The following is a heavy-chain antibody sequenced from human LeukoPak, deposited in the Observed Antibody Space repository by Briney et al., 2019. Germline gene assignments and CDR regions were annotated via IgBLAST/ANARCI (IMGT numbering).Heavy chain of an antibody. CDR1: GGSISSYY. CDR3: ARLVVTPIQYYFDY. CDR2: IYYSGST. J-gene: IGHJ4*02. D-gene: IGHD4-23*01. V-gene: IGHV4-59*01. Sequence: SETLSLTCTVSGGSISSYYWSWIRQPPGKGLEWIGYIYYSGSTNYNPSLKSRVTISVDTSKNQFSLKLSSVTAADTAVHYCARLVVTPIQYYFDYWGQGTLVTVSS.